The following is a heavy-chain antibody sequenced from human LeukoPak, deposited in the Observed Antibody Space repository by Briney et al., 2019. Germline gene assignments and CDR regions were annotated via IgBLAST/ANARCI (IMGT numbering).Heavy chain of an antibody. Sequence: GGSLRLSCEASGFTFSDHWMTWVRQAPGKGLEWVACIKQDGSQKDYVDSVKGRFTISRDNAKNSLYLQMSSLRAEDTAMYYCARDKGYGSDYWGPGVQVTVSS. J-gene: IGHJ4*02. CDR2: IKQDGSQK. D-gene: IGHD3-10*01. CDR1: GFTFSDHW. V-gene: IGHV3-7*01. CDR3: ARDKGYGSDY.